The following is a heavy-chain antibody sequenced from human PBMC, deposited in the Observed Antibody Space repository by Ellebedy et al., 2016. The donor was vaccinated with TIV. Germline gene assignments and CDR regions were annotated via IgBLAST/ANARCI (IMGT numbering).Heavy chain of an antibody. CDR1: GFTVNKNF. J-gene: IGHJ4*02. V-gene: IGHV3-66*01. CDR2: INSGGTT. CDR3: ARAGWDYGNCYHIDY. Sequence: GESLKISCAASGFTVNKNFMTWVRLAPGKGLEWVSQINSGGTTYYADSVRGRFTISRDTSKNTVNLQMNGRRPEDTAMYYCARAGWDYGNCYHIDYWGQGTQVTVSS. D-gene: IGHD4/OR15-4a*01.